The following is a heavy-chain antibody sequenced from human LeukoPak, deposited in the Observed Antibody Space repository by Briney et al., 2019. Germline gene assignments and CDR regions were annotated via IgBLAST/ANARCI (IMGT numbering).Heavy chain of an antibody. CDR2: ISWDGGST. CDR3: AKDLRGNSYGSYGMDV. CDR1: GFTFDDYT. Sequence: PRGSLRLSCAASGFTFDDYTMHWVRQVPGKGLEWVSLISWDGGSTYYADSVKGRFSISRDNSKNSLYLQMNSLRNEDTALYYCAKDLRGNSYGSYGMDVWGQGTTVTVSS. V-gene: IGHV3-43*01. J-gene: IGHJ6*02. D-gene: IGHD5-18*01.